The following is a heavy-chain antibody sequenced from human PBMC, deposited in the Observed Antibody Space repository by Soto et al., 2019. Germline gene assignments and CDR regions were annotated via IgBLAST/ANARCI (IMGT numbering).Heavy chain of an antibody. CDR2: IIPIFGTA. V-gene: IGHV1-69*13. CDR3: ATGYNWNSGTPPPPRMDV. D-gene: IGHD1-7*01. CDR1: GGTFSSYA. J-gene: IGHJ6*02. Sequence: SVKVSCKASGGTFSSYAISWVRQAPGQGLEWMGGIIPIFGTANYAQKFQGRVTITADESTSTAYMELSSLRSEDTAVYYCATGYNWNSGTPPPPRMDVWGQGTTVTVSS.